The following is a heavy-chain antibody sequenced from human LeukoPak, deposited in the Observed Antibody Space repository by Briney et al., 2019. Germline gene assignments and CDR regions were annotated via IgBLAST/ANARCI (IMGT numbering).Heavy chain of an antibody. V-gene: IGHV1-18*01. J-gene: IGHJ6*02. CDR2: ISAYNGNT. CDR3: ARDAVAGSCSSTSCYHYYYYGMDV. CDR1: GYTFTSYG. D-gene: IGHD2-2*01. Sequence: ASVEVSCKASGYTFTSYGISWVRQAPGQGLEWMGWISAYNGNTNYAQKLQGRVTMTTDTSTSTAYMELRSLRSDDTAVYYCARDAVAGSCSSTSCYHYYYYGMDVWGQGTMVTVSS.